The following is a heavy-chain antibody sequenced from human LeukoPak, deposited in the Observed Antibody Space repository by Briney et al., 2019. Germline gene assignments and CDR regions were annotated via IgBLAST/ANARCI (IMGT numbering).Heavy chain of an antibody. J-gene: IGHJ4*02. V-gene: IGHV3-23*01. CDR1: GFTFSSYA. D-gene: IGHD3-10*01. CDR3: AKDIFHYGSGSYYQPFDY. Sequence: GGSLRLSCAASGFTFSSYAMSWVRQAPGKGLEWVSAISGSGGSTYYADSVKGRFTISRDNSKNTLYLQMNSPSAEDTAVYYCAKDIFHYGSGSYYQPFDYWGQGTLVTVSS. CDR2: ISGSGGST.